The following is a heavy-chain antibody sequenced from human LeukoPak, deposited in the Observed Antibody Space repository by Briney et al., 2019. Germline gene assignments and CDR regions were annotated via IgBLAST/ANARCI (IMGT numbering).Heavy chain of an antibody. CDR2: ISVGGVDT. D-gene: IGHD6-13*01. Sequence: GGSLRLSCTASGFTFGGYAMSWVRQAPGKGLEWVSSISVGGVDTYYADSVKGRFTISRDNSKTTLYLQMNSLRAEDTPVYYCARTIAQYSNSWLYFYYGLDVWGQGTTVTVSS. V-gene: IGHV3-23*01. CDR1: GFTFGGYA. J-gene: IGHJ6*02. CDR3: ARTIAQYSNSWLYFYYGLDV.